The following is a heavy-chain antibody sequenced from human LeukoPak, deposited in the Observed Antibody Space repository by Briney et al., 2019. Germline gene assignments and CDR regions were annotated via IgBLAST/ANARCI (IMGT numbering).Heavy chain of an antibody. CDR1: GFIFSYYG. V-gene: IGHV3-30*02. D-gene: IGHD2-2*02. CDR3: AKDHHCTSASCYTHEFDY. Sequence: GGSLRLSCAASGFIFSYYGMHWVRQAPGKGLEWVAFTRYDGSDKYYADSVKGRFTISRDNSKNTLYLQMNSLRAEDTAVYFCAKDHHCTSASCYTHEFDYWGQGTLVTVSS. J-gene: IGHJ4*02. CDR2: TRYDGSDK.